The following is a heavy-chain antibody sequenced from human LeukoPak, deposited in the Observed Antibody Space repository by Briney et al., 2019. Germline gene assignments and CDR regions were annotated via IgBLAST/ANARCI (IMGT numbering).Heavy chain of an antibody. Sequence: PSETLSLTCAVSGYSISSGYYWGWIRQPPGQGLEWIGSIYHSGSTYYNPSLKSRVTISVDTSKNQFSLKLSSVTAADTAVYYCARGWEYSSAPLYYFDYWGQGTLVTVSS. CDR2: IYHSGST. CDR3: ARGWEYSSAPLYYFDY. J-gene: IGHJ4*02. D-gene: IGHD6-6*01. CDR1: GYSISSGYY. V-gene: IGHV4-38-2*01.